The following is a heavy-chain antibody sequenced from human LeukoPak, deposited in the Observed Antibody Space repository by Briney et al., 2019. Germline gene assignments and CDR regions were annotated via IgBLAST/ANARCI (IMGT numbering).Heavy chain of an antibody. J-gene: IGHJ6*02. Sequence: GGSLRLSCAASGFTFSSYGMHWVRQAPGKGLEWVAVIWYDGSNKYYADSVKGRFTISRDNSKNTLYLQMNSLRAEDTAVYYCARDQDPVGTNYGDYGDYYGMDVWGQGITVTVSS. CDR2: IWYDGSNK. CDR1: GFTFSSYG. CDR3: ARDQDPVGTNYGDYGDYYGMDV. V-gene: IGHV3-33*01. D-gene: IGHD4-17*01.